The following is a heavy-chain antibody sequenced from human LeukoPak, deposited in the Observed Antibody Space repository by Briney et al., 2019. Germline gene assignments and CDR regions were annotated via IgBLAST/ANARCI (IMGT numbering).Heavy chain of an antibody. CDR1: GFTFSSYA. D-gene: IGHD4-23*01. CDR2: ISGSGGST. V-gene: IGHV3-23*01. CDR3: AKAPRGGNSFYYYYYMDV. Sequence: GGSLRLSCAASGFTFSSYAMSWVRQAPGKGLEWVSAISGSGGSTYYADSVKGRFTISRDNSKNTLYLQMNSLGAEDTAVYYCAKAPRGGNSFYYYYYMDVWGKGTTVTVSS. J-gene: IGHJ6*03.